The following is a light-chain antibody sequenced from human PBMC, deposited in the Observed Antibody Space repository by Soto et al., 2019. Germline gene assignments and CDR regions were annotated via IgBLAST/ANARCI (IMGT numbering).Light chain of an antibody. V-gene: IGKV1-5*03. Sequence: DIQMNQSPSTLSASVGDRVTITCRASQSISSWLAWYQQKPGKAPKLLIYKASSLESGVPSRFSGSGSGTEFTLTISSLQPDDFATYYCQQCNRTFGQGTKVDIK. CDR1: QSISSW. CDR2: KAS. CDR3: QQCNRT. J-gene: IGKJ1*01.